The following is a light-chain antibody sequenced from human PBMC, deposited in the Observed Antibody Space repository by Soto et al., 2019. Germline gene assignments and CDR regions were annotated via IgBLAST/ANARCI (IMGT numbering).Light chain of an antibody. CDR1: TSNIGAGYD. J-gene: IGLJ3*02. CDR3: QSYDSSLINSV. V-gene: IGLV1-40*01. Sequence: QSVLTQPTSVSGAPGQRVTISCIGSTSNIGAGYDVHWYQQFPGTAPKLLIHGNTNRPSGVPDRFSGSKSGTSASLAITGLQAEDEADYYCQSYDSSLINSVFGGGTKLTVL. CDR2: GNT.